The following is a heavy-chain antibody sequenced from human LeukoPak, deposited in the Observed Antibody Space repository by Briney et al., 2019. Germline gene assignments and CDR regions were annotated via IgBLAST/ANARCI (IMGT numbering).Heavy chain of an antibody. D-gene: IGHD2-2*01. CDR3: ASLVQDPYYYYMDV. J-gene: IGHJ6*03. Sequence: PSETLSLTCTVSGVSISSYYWSWVRQPPGKGLEWIGYIYTSGSTNYNPSLNSRVTISVDTSKNQFSLKLSSVTAADTAVYYCASLVQDPYYYYMDVWGKGTTVTVSS. V-gene: IGHV4-4*09. CDR2: IYTSGST. CDR1: GVSISSYY.